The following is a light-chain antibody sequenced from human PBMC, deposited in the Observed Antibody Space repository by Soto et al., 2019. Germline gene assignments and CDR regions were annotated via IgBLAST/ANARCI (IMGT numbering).Light chain of an antibody. V-gene: IGKV3-15*01. CDR3: QQYNTWIKWT. CDR1: QSISSN. J-gene: IGKJ1*01. Sequence: EIVMTQSPATLSVSPGERATLSCRASQSISSNLAWYQQKPGQGPRLLIYDASTRATGIPARFSGSGSGTDFTLTISSRQSEDFAVYYCQQYNTWIKWTFGQGTKV. CDR2: DAS.